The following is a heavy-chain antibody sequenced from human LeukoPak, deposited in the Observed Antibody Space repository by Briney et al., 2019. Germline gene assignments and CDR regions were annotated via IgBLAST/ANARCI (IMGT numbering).Heavy chain of an antibody. D-gene: IGHD3-22*01. V-gene: IGHV3-21*01. CDR1: GFTLSNYW. J-gene: IGHJ3*01. CDR3: ARDWYDSSGYIVVAY. Sequence: PGGSLRLSCAVSGFTLSNYWMHWVRQAPGKGLEWVSSISSSSSYIYYADSVKGRFTISRDNAKNSLYLQMNSLRAEDTAVYYCARDWYDSSGYIVVAYWGQGTMVTVSS. CDR2: ISSSSSYI.